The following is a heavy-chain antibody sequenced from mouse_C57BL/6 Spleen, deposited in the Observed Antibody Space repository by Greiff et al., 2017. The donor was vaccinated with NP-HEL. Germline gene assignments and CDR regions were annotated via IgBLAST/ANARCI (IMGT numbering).Heavy chain of an antibody. V-gene: IGHV1-52*01. D-gene: IGHD1-1*01. CDR3: ARVITTVVANWYFDV. J-gene: IGHJ1*03. CDR2: IDPSDSET. CDR1: GYTFTSYW. Sequence: VQLQQPGAELVRPGSSVKLSCKASGYTFTSYWMHWVKQRPIQGLEWIGNIDPSDSETHYNQKFKDKATLTVDKSSSTAYMQLSSLTSEDSAVYYCARVITTVVANWYFDVWGTGPTVTVSS.